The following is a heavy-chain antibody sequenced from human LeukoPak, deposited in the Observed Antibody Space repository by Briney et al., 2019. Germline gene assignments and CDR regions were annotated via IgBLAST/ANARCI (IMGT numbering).Heavy chain of an antibody. J-gene: IGHJ4*02. V-gene: IGHV3-30-3*01. Sequence: GGSLRLSCAASGFTFSSYSMNWVRQAPGKGLEWVAVISYDGSNKYYADSVKGRFTISRDNSKNTLYLQMNSLRAEDTAVYYCAREGYSYGPFDYWGQGTLVTVSS. CDR3: AREGYSYGPFDY. CDR2: ISYDGSNK. CDR1: GFTFSSYS. D-gene: IGHD5-18*01.